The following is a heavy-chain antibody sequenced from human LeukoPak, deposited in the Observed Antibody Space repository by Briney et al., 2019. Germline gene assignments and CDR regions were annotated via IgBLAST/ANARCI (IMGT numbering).Heavy chain of an antibody. D-gene: IGHD6-19*01. CDR1: GFTFSSYG. V-gene: IGHV3-23*01. CDR2: ISGSGGRI. CDR3: AKSPGYSSGSFDY. Sequence: GGSLRLSCAASGFTFSSYGMSWVRQAPGKGLEWVSAISGSGGRIYYADSVKGRFTISRDNSKNTLYLQMNSLRAEDTAVYYCAKSPGYSSGSFDYWSQGTLVTVSS. J-gene: IGHJ4*02.